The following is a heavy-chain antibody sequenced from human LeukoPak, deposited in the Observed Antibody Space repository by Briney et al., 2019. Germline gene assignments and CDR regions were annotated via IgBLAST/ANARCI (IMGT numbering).Heavy chain of an antibody. J-gene: IGHJ4*02. V-gene: IGHV1-8*01. D-gene: IGHD2-15*01. CDR1: GYTFTSYD. CDR3: EIRAAVCSGGSCYPTSFDY. Sequence: ASVKVSCKASGYTFTSYDINWVRQATGQGLGWMGWMNPNTGNTRYAQKFQGRVTMTRNTSRSIAYMELTSLKSEDTAVYYFEIRAAVCSGGSCYPTSFDYWGQGTLVTVSS. CDR2: MNPNTGNT.